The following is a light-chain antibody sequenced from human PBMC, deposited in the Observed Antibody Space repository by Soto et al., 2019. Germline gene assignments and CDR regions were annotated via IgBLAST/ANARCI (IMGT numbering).Light chain of an antibody. CDR2: GAS. J-gene: IGKJ3*01. CDR3: QQSGSSPGFT. Sequence: EIVLTQSPGTLSLSPGERATLSCRASQSVSSSYLAWYQQKPGQAPRLLIYGASGRATGIPDRFSGSGSGTDFTLTISRLEPEDFAVYYCQQSGSSPGFTFGPGTKVDIK. CDR1: QSVSSSY. V-gene: IGKV3-20*01.